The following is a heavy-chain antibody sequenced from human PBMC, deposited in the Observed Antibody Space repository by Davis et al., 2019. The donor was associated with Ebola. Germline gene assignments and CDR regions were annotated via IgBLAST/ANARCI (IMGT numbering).Heavy chain of an antibody. V-gene: IGHV2-5*08. CDR1: GSSLSTSGMC. CDR3: AHSRPGWGFDP. CDR2: IYWDDDK. J-gene: IGHJ5*02. Sequence: SGPTLVKPTQTLTLTCTFSGSSLSTSGMCVSWIRQPPGKALEWLALIYWDDDKRYSPSLKSRLTITKDTSKNQVVLTMTNMDPVDTATYYCAHSRPGWGFDPWGQGTLVSVSS. D-gene: IGHD7-27*01.